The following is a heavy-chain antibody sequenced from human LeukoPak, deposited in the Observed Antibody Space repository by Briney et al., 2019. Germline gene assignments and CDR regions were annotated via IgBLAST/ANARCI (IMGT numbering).Heavy chain of an antibody. D-gene: IGHD3-22*01. CDR1: GASVSSYY. CDR2: IYYSGTT. CDR3: ARHVYYRGWFDP. V-gene: IGHV4-59*08. Sequence: SETLSLTCTVSGASVSSYYWTWIRQPPGKGLECIGYIYYSGTTNYNPSLKSRVTISLDTSKNQFSLKLSSVTAADTAVYYCARHVYYRGWFDPWGQGTLVTVSS. J-gene: IGHJ5*02.